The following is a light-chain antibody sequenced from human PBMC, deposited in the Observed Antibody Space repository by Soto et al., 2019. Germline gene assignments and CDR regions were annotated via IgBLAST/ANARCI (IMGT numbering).Light chain of an antibody. V-gene: IGLV2-14*01. CDR1: GYNY. CDR3: SSKTSSRTPFV. CDR2: EVN. J-gene: IGLJ1*01. Sequence: GYNYVSWYQQHPGNAPRLMIYEVNNRPSGVPNRFSGSKSGNTASLTISGLQAEDEADYYCSSKTSSRTPFVFGTGTRSPS.